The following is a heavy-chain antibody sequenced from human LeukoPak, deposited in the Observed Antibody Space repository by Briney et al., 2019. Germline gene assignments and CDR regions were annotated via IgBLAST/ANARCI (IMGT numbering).Heavy chain of an antibody. D-gene: IGHD6-19*01. CDR3: ARVTEKQYLTFDS. CDR1: GDSFSTNSAA. V-gene: IGHV6-1*01. CDR2: TYYRSRWYN. Sequence: SQSLSLTCAISGDSFSTNSAAWNWIRQSPSRGLEWLGRTYYRSRWYNEYALSVKSRISIKPDTSKNQFSLQLNSVPPEDTAVYYCARVTEKQYLTFDSWGQGTLVSVSS. J-gene: IGHJ4*02.